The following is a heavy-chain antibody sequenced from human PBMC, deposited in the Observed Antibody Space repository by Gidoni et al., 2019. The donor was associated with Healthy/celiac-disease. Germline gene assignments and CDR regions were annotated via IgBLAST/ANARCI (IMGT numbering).Heavy chain of an antibody. J-gene: IGHJ4*02. Sequence: EVQRVESGGGLVQPGGSLRRSGAASGFTFRCYELNWVRPAPGKGLEWVSYISSSGSTIYYADSVKGRFTISRDNAKHSLYLQMNSLRAEDTAVYYCARALDSYGPFDYWGQGTLVTVSS. D-gene: IGHD5-18*01. CDR3: ARALDSYGPFDY. CDR2: ISSSGSTI. CDR1: GFTFRCYE. V-gene: IGHV3-48*03.